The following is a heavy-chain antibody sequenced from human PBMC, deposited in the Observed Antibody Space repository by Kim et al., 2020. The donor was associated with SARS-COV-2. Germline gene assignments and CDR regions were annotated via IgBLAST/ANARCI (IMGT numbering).Heavy chain of an antibody. V-gene: IGHV1-69*06. Sequence: SVKVSCKASGGTFSSYAISWVRQAPGQGLEWMGGIIPIFGTANYAQKFQGRVTITADKSTSTAYMELSSLRSEDTAVYYCARDGYYDSSGYHDYWGQGTLVTVSS. CDR2: IIPIFGTA. D-gene: IGHD3-22*01. CDR3: ARDGYYDSSGYHDY. J-gene: IGHJ4*02. CDR1: GGTFSSYA.